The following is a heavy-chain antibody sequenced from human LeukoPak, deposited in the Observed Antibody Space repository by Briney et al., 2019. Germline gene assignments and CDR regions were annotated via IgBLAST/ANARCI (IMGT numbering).Heavy chain of an antibody. J-gene: IGHJ1*01. V-gene: IGHV4-34*01. Sequence: SETLSLTCAVYGGSFSGYYWSWIRQPPGKGLEWIGEINHSGSTNYNPSLKSRVTISVDTSKNQFSLKLSSVTAADTAVYYCARGRYCSSTNCYTHKYFQHWGQGTLVTVSS. CDR1: GGSFSGYY. CDR3: ARGRYCSSTNCYTHKYFQH. CDR2: INHSGST. D-gene: IGHD2-2*01.